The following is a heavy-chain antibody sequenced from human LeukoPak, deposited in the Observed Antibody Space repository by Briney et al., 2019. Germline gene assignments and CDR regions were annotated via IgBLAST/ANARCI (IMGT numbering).Heavy chain of an antibody. D-gene: IGHD2-15*01. CDR1: GFTFSDAW. V-gene: IGHV3-15*01. J-gene: IGHJ4*02. CDR2: IKSKSDGGTI. Sequence: GGSLRLSCVGSGFTFSDAWMSWVRQAPGKGLEWVGRIKSKSDGGTIDYAAPVKGRFTISRDDSRNPLYLQMNSLKTEDTAVYYCTTRRQDGWWGQGTLVTVS. CDR3: TTRRQDGW.